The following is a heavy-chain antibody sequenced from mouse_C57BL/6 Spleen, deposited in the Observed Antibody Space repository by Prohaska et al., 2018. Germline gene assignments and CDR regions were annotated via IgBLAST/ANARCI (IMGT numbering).Heavy chain of an antibody. CDR1: GYTFTDYN. CDR3: ARLGDGYGYWYFDV. D-gene: IGHD2-2*01. Sequence: EVQLQQSGPELVKPGASVKMSCKASGYTFTDYNMHWVKQSHGKSLEWIGDINPNNSGTSYNQKFKGKGTLTVDKSSSTAYMELRSLTSEDSAGYYCARLGDGYGYWYFDVWGTGTTVTVSS. V-gene: IGHV1-18*01. CDR2: INPNNSGT. J-gene: IGHJ1*03.